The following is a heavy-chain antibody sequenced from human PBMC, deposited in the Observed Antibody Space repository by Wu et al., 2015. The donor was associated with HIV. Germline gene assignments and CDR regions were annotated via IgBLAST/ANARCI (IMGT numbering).Heavy chain of an antibody. CDR2: ISAYNGNT. V-gene: IGHV1-18*01. J-gene: IGHJ3*02. CDR3: ARGTGTWYSGSSWMAFDI. CDR1: GYTFTSYG. D-gene: IGHD1-26*01. Sequence: QVQLVQSGAEVKKPGASVKVSCKASGYTFTSYGISWVRQAPGQGLEWMGWISAYNGNTNYAQKLQGRVTVTTDTSTSTAYMELRSLRSDDTAVYYCARGTGTWYSGSSWMAFDIWGQRGQMVTVSS.